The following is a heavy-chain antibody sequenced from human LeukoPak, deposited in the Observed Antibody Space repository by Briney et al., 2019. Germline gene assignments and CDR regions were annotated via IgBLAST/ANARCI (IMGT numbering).Heavy chain of an antibody. Sequence: PGGSLRLSCAASGFTFSSYAMHWVRQAPGKGLEWVAVISYDGSNKYFADSVKGRFTISRDNSKNTVFLQMNSVRAEDTAVYYCAREGGPYNVGWPDPRYNYYYYMDVWGKGTTVTVSS. CDR2: ISYDGSNK. J-gene: IGHJ6*03. V-gene: IGHV3-30*04. CDR3: AREGGPYNVGWPDPRYNYYYYMDV. CDR1: GFTFSSYA. D-gene: IGHD6-19*01.